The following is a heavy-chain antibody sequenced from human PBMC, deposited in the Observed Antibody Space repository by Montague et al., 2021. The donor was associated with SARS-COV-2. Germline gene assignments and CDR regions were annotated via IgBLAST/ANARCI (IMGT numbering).Heavy chain of an antibody. V-gene: IGHV4-39*06. CDR2: IYHTGNS. Sequence: SETLSLTCTVSGGSITGSPYYWGWIRPPPGQGLEWIASIYHTGNSCYTPSLRSRVTISVDTSKNQFTLRLSAATASDTDVYYCAGVPVYSGMHKWFDPWGQGTLVTVSS. J-gene: IGHJ5*02. CDR3: AGVPVYSGMHKWFDP. D-gene: IGHD3-10*01. CDR1: GGSITGSPYY.